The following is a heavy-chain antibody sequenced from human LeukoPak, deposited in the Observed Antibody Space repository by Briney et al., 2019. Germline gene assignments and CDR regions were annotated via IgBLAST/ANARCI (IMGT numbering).Heavy chain of an antibody. CDR3: VFGFGDKGP. CDR1: GFTFSSYA. Sequence: GGSLRLSCAASGFTFSSYAMSWVRQAPGKGLEWVSAMNGGGNYIYYADSVKGRFTISRDNSKNTLYLQMNSLRAEDTGVYFCVFGFGDKGPWGQGTLVTVSS. J-gene: IGHJ5*02. CDR2: MNGGGNYI. D-gene: IGHD3-10*01. V-gene: IGHV3-23*01.